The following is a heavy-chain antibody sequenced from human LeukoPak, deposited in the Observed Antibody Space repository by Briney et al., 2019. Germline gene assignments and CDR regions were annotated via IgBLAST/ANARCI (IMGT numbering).Heavy chain of an antibody. J-gene: IGHJ6*02. Sequence: PSVTLSLTCTVSGGSISSYYWSWLRQPPGKGLEWIGYIYYSGSTNYNPSLKSRVTISVDTSKNQFSLKLSSVTAADTAVYYCARDYYYGMDVWGQGTTVTVSS. CDR1: GGSISSYY. CDR2: IYYSGST. CDR3: ARDYYYGMDV. V-gene: IGHV4-59*01.